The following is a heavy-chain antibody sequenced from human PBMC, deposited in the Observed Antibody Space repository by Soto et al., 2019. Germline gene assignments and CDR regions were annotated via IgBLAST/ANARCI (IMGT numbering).Heavy chain of an antibody. J-gene: IGHJ4*02. CDR3: AKGWAVVPADILDY. D-gene: IGHD2-2*01. CDR1: GFTFSSFG. CDR2: TSDDGSNT. Sequence: QVQLVESGGGVVQPGRSLRLSCAASGFTFSSFGMHWVRQAPGKGLEWVAVTSDDGSNTYYADSVKGRFTISRDNSKDTLYLQMNSLRAEDTAVYYCAKGWAVVPADILDYWGQGTLVTVSS. V-gene: IGHV3-30*18.